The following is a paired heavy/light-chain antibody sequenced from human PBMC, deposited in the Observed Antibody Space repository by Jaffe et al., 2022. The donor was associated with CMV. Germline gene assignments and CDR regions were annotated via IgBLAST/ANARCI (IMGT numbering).Light chain of an antibody. V-gene: IGKV2-28*01. CDR1: QSLLHSNGYNY. CDR2: LGS. J-gene: IGKJ4*01. CDR3: MQALQTFGA. Sequence: DIVMTQSPLSLPVTPGEPASISCRSSQSLLHSNGYNYLDWYLQKPGQSPQLLIYLGSNRASGVPDRFSGSGSGTDFTLKISRVEAEDVGVYYCMQALQTFGAFGGGTKVEIK.
Heavy chain of an antibody. Sequence: EVQLVQSGAEVKKPGESLKVSCKGSGYSFTEYWIAWVRQIPGKGLEWMGIILPGDSDTRYSPSFEGQVTISADKSINTAYMQWSSLKASDTAMYYCGRLAGIRSRVHYRGMDVWGQGTTVTVSS. CDR1: GYSFTEYW. CDR3: GRLAGIRSRVHYRGMDV. CDR2: ILPGDSDT. V-gene: IGHV5-51*01. J-gene: IGHJ6*02. D-gene: IGHD1-20*01.